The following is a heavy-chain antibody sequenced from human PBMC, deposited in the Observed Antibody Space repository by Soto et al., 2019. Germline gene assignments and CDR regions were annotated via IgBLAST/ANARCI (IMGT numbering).Heavy chain of an antibody. V-gene: IGHV4-31*03. CDR3: ARLGAATTAGWFDP. CDR2: IYYSGST. J-gene: IGHJ5*02. CDR1: GGSISSGGYY. Sequence: QVQLQESGPGLVKPSQTLSLTCTVSGGSISSGGYYWSWIRQHPGKGLEWIGYIYYSGSTYYNPSLRSRVTISVDTSKNQFSLKLSSVTAADTAVYYCARLGAATTAGWFDPWGQGTLVTVSS. D-gene: IGHD1-26*01.